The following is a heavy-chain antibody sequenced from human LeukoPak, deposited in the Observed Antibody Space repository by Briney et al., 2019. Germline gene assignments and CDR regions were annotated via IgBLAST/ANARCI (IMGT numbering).Heavy chain of an antibody. Sequence: SETLSLTCTVSGGSISSGDYYWSWIRQPPGKGLEWIGYIYYSGSTYYNPSIKSRVTISVDTSKNQFSLKLSSVTAADTAVYYCARVFVPAAIGYYFDYWGQGTLVTVSS. CDR1: GGSISSGDYY. V-gene: IGHV4-30-4*08. J-gene: IGHJ4*02. D-gene: IGHD2-2*01. CDR3: ARVFVPAAIGYYFDY. CDR2: IYYSGST.